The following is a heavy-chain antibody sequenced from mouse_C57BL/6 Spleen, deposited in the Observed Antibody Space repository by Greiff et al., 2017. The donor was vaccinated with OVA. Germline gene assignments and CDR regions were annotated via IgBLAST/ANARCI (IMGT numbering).Heavy chain of an antibody. J-gene: IGHJ1*03. CDR3: ARVGYFDV. D-gene: IGHD1-1*01. V-gene: IGHV1-69*01. CDR1: GYTLTSYW. Sequence: QVQLQQPGAELVMPGASVKLSCKASGYTLTSYWMHWVKQRPGQGLEWIGEIDPSDSYTNYNQKFKGKSTLTVDKSSSTAYMQLSSLTSEDSAVYYCARVGYFDVWGTGTTVTVSS. CDR2: IDPSDSYT.